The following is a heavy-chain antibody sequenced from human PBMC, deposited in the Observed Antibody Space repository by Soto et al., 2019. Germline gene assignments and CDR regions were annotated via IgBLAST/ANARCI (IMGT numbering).Heavy chain of an antibody. D-gene: IGHD2-2*01. J-gene: IGHJ6*03. Sequence: ASVKVSCKASGYTFTSYAMHWVRQAPGQRLEWMGWINAGNGNTKYSQKFQGRVTITRDTSASTAYMELSSLRSEDTAVYYCASRYCSSTSCLDYMDVRGKGTTVTVSS. CDR1: GYTFTSYA. V-gene: IGHV1-3*01. CDR3: ASRYCSSTSCLDYMDV. CDR2: INAGNGNT.